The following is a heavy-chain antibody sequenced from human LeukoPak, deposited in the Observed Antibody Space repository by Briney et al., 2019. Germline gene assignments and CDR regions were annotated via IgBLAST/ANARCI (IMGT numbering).Heavy chain of an antibody. CDR2: IYTSGST. V-gene: IGHV4-61*02. J-gene: IGHJ4*02. D-gene: IGHD3-22*01. CDR3: ARVSYDSSGYYGDY. CDR1: GGSISSGSYY. Sequence: NPSETLSLTCTVSGGSISSGSYYWSWIRQPAGKGLEWIGRIYTSGSTNYNPSLKSRVTISVDTSKNQFSLKLSSVTAADTAVYYCARVSYDSSGYYGDYWGQGTLVTASS.